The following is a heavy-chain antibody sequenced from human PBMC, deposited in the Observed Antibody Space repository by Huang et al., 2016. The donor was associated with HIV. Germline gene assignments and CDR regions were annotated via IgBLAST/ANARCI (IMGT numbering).Heavy chain of an antibody. Sequence: QITLKESGPVLVKPTETLTLTCTVSGFSLNSGRMGVTWMRQTPGMGLEWLAQIFSNDEKSYSTSLKSRISISKDTSESQVVLIMTNMDPADTATYYCARVWGSYFDFWGQGILVTVSS. J-gene: IGHJ4*02. CDR2: IFSNDEK. D-gene: IGHD3-16*01. CDR3: ARVWGSYFDF. V-gene: IGHV2-26*01. CDR1: GFSLNSGRMG.